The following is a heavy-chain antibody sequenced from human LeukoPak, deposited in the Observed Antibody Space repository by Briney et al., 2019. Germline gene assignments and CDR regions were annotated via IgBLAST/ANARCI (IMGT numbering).Heavy chain of an antibody. Sequence: SETLSLTCTVSGDSISSSSYYWVWIRQSPGGGLEWIGNVFYDGSPHYNPPLRSRLSISLGTSRNQFSLRLTSVTAADTAVYYCARSLVIPESFYYYYYMDVWGTGTTVTVSS. D-gene: IGHD3-16*02. CDR1: GDSISSSSYY. CDR3: ARSLVIPESFYYYYYMDV. V-gene: IGHV4-39*07. J-gene: IGHJ6*03. CDR2: VFYDGSP.